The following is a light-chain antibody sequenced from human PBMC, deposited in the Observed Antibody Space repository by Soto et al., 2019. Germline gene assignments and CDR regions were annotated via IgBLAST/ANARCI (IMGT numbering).Light chain of an antibody. CDR2: ASS. Sequence: IQMTQSPSSLSASVGDRVTLTCRASQSISTYLNWYQQKPGKAPRLLIYASSSLRSGVPSRFSGSGSGTDFTLTISSLQSEDFATYYCQQSYRTPPVTFGGGTKVEIK. CDR3: QQSYRTPPVT. CDR1: QSISTY. J-gene: IGKJ4*01. V-gene: IGKV1-39*01.